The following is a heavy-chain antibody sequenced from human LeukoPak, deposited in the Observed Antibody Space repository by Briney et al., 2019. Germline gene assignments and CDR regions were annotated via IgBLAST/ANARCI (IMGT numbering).Heavy chain of an antibody. CDR3: ATDYPQWSH. CDR1: GFTFTGAW. J-gene: IGHJ1*01. Sequence: GGSLRLSCAVSGFTFTGAWLRWVRQAPGKGLEWVGRIKSKTDGEIRDYAAPVKGNFTISRDDSKNTLYLQMNSLKIEDTGLYYCATDYPQWSHWGQGTLVTVPS. CDR2: IKSKTDGEIR. D-gene: IGHD2-15*01. V-gene: IGHV3-15*01.